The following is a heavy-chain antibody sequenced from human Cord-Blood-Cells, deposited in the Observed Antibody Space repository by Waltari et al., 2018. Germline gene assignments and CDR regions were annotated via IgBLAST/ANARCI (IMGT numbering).Heavy chain of an antibody. CDR3: AKGGGQYDAFDI. J-gene: IGHJ3*02. CDR2: ISGSGGST. V-gene: IGHV3-23*01. Sequence: EVQLLESGGGLVQPGGSLRLSCAASGFTFSSYALSWVRQAPGKGLEWVSAISGSGGSTYDADAVKGRFTITRENTKNTLYLQMNSLRAEDTSVYYCAKGGGQYDAFDIWGQGTMVTVSS. D-gene: IGHD3-16*01. CDR1: GFTFSSYA.